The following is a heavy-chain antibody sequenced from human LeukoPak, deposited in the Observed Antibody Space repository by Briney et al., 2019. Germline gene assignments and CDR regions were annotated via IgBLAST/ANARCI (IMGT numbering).Heavy chain of an antibody. CDR1: GFTFSSSA. Sequence: GGSLRLSCAASGFTFSSSAMSWIRQSPGKGLGWLATISNRGTNTYSADSVKGRFTISRDNAKNTLYLQMNGLRAEDTAMYFCARGHVPGSTRHWDYWGQGTLVTVSS. CDR3: ARGHVPGSTRHWDY. D-gene: IGHD3-10*01. CDR2: ISNRGTNT. J-gene: IGHJ4*02. V-gene: IGHV3-21*01.